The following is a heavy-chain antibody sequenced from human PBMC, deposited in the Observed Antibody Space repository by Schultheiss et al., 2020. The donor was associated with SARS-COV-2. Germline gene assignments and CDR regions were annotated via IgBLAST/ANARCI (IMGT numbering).Heavy chain of an antibody. D-gene: IGHD2-21*02. CDR1: GFTFSSYS. CDR2: IKSKTDGGTT. CDR3: TTARHQTEGDY. J-gene: IGHJ4*02. Sequence: GGSLRLSCAASGFTFSSYSMNWVRQAPGKGLEWVGRIKSKTDGGTTDYAAPVKGRFTISGDDSKNTLYLQMNSLKTEDTAVYYCTTARHQTEGDYWGQGTLVTVSS. V-gene: IGHV3-15*01.